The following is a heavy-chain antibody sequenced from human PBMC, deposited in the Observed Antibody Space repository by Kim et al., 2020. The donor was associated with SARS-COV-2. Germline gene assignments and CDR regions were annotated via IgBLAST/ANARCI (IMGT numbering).Heavy chain of an antibody. J-gene: IGHJ6*02. Sequence: NYAQKFQDRVTITRDRSMSTAYMELSSLRSEDTAMYYCASSNYYYYGMDVWGQGTTVTVSS. V-gene: IGHV1-45*02. CDR3: ASSNYYYYGMDV.